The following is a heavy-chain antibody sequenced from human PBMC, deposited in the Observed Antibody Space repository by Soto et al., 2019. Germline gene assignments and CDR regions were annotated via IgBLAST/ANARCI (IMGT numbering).Heavy chain of an antibody. J-gene: IGHJ4*02. Sequence: QVQLVQSGAEVKKPGSSVKVSCKASGGTFSSYAISWVRQAPGQGLEWMGGIIPIFGTANYAQKFQGRVTITADKSTSTAYIELSSLRSEDTAVYYCARGYWSGGSCYSSLYYFDYWGQGTLVTVSS. V-gene: IGHV1-69*06. CDR1: GGTFSSYA. CDR3: ARGYWSGGSCYSSLYYFDY. CDR2: IIPIFGTA. D-gene: IGHD2-15*01.